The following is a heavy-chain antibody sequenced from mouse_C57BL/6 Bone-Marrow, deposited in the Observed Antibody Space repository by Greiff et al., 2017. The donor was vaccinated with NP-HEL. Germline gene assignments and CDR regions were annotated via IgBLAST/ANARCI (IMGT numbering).Heavy chain of an antibody. Sequence: VQLQQPGAELVKPGASVKMSCKASGYTFTSYWITWVKQRPGQGLEWIGDIYPGSGSTNYNEKFKSKATLTVDTSSSTAYMQLSSLTSEDSAVYYGERAGYGSSYGFDYWGRGTLVTVAA. J-gene: IGHJ3*01. V-gene: IGHV1-55*01. CDR1: GYTFTSYW. D-gene: IGHD1-1*01. CDR3: ERAGYGSSYGFDY. CDR2: IYPGSGST.